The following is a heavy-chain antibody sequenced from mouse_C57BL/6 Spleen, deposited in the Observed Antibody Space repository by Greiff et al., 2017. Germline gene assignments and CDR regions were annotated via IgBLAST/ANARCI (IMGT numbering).Heavy chain of an antibody. D-gene: IGHD2-12*01. CDR3: ARDYIAY. J-gene: IGHJ3*01. CDR1: GYSFTGYY. Sequence: VHVKQSGPELVKPGASVKISCKASGYSFTGYYMNWVKQSPEKSLEWIGEINPSTGGTTYNQKFKAKATLTVDKSSSTAYMQLKSLTSENSAVYYCARDYIAYWGQGTLVTVSA. CDR2: INPSTGGT. V-gene: IGHV1-42*01.